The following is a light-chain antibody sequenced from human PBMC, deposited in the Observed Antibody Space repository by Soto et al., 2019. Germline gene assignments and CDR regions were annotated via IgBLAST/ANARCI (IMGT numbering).Light chain of an antibody. CDR3: QQYVTSPAIT. Sequence: EIVLTQSPGALSLSPGERATLSCWASESVGDYLAWYQQKPGQAPRLLIYGATKRTSGHPDRFSGTGSETAFTLASSRLEHGDFAVYYCQQYVTSPAITFGQGTRLEIK. V-gene: IGKV3-20*01. J-gene: IGKJ5*01. CDR1: ESVGDY. CDR2: GAT.